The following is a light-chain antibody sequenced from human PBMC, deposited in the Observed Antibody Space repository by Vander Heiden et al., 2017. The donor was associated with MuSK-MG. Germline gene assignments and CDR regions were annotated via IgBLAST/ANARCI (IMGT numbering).Light chain of an antibody. CDR1: ESVISY. Sequence: IVLTQSPATLSLSPGERATLSCRARESVISYLAWDQQKPGQRPRLLTYEASNRATCIKDRFRGSGSGTDFTRTISSLEPEDVAGYDGLQLWTFGHGTKVDIK. CDR3: LQLWT. CDR2: EAS. J-gene: IGKJ3*01. V-gene: IGKV3-11*01.